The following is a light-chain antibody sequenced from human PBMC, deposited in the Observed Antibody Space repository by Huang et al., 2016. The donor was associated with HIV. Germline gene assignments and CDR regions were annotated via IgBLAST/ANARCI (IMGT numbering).Light chain of an antibody. Sequence: DIQMTQSPSTLSASVGDRVIITCRASQSIGNWLAWLQQKPGRAPKLLIYDASNLQNGVPSRFSGSGSGTVFTLTIDNLQPEDYSTYYCQQYNTPPYRFGQGTKVDIK. V-gene: IGKV1-5*01. CDR1: QSIGNW. J-gene: IGKJ2*03. CDR2: DAS. CDR3: QQYNTPPYR.